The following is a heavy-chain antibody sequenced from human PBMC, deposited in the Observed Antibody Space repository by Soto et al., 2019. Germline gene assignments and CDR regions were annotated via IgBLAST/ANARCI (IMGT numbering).Heavy chain of an antibody. D-gene: IGHD6-6*01. J-gene: IGHJ4*02. CDR2: ISGSGGST. CDR1: GFTFSSYA. CDR3: AKANRIAARGVYYFDY. V-gene: IGHV3-23*01. Sequence: PGGSLRLSCAASGFTFSSYAVSWVRQAPGEGLEWVSAISGSGGSTYYADSVKGRFTISRDNSKNTLYLQMNSLRAEDTAVYYCAKANRIAARGVYYFDYWGQGTLVTVSS.